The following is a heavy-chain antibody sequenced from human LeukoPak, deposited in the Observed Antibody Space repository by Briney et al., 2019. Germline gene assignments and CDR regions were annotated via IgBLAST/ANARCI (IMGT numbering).Heavy chain of an antibody. CDR1: GFTVSSNY. J-gene: IGHJ4*02. D-gene: IGHD1-26*01. V-gene: IGHV3-66*01. Sequence: GGSLRLSCAASGFTVSSNYMSWVRQAPGKGLEWVSVIFSGGSTYYADSVKGRFTISRDNSKNTLYLQMNSLRAEDTAVYYCARDSGSYSLYDYWGQGTLVTVSS. CDR3: ARDSGSYSLYDY. CDR2: IFSGGST.